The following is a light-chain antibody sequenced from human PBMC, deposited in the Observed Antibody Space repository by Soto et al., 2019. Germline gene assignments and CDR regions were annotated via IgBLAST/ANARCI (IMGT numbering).Light chain of an antibody. V-gene: IGKV3-20*01. CDR3: QHYDGPPFT. J-gene: IGKJ3*01. Sequence: EIVLTQSPGTLSLSPGERATLSCRASQSVNSRFLAGFQQRPGQAPSLLIYGVSRSATGIPDRFSGSGSGTDFTLIISRLEPEDFAVYYCQHYDGPPFTFGPGTKVDIK. CDR1: QSVNSRF. CDR2: GVS.